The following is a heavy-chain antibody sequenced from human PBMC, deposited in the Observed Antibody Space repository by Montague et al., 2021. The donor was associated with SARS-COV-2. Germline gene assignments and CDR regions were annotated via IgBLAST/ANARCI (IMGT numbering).Heavy chain of an antibody. Sequence: SLRLSCAASGFTFSSNGMHWVRQAPGKGLEWVAVIWYDGSNKYYADSVKGRFTISRDNSKNTLYLQMNSLRAEDTAVYYCARVASYYYGMDVWGQGTTVTVSS. CDR1: GFTFSSNG. J-gene: IGHJ6*02. CDR2: IWYDGSNK. CDR3: ARVASYYYGMDV. V-gene: IGHV3-33*01.